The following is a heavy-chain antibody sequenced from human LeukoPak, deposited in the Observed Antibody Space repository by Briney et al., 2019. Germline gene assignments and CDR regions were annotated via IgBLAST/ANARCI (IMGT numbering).Heavy chain of an antibody. D-gene: IGHD3-9*01. CDR1: GFTVSSNF. CDR3: ARDDYDILTGQADAFDI. J-gene: IGHJ3*02. V-gene: IGHV3-66*01. CDR2: IYSSDNT. Sequence: GGSLRLSRAASGFTVSSNFMSWVRQAPGKGLEWVSVIYSSDNTYYADSVKGGFTISRDNAKNSLYLQMNSLRAEDTAVYYCARDDYDILTGQADAFDIWGQGTMVTVSS.